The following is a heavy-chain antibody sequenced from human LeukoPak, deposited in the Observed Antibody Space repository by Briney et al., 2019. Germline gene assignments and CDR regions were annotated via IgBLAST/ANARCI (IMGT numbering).Heavy chain of an antibody. CDR2: IKQDGNEK. D-gene: IGHD2-2*01. V-gene: IGHV3-7*01. CDR1: GFPLSSYR. J-gene: IGHJ6*02. CDR3: TRDGDIVVVPAAIGYYGMDV. Sequence: GGPVTLSCGAWGFPLSSYRVLWVPEAPGKGVEWVANIKQDGNEKYCVDSVKGRFTISRDNTKNSLYLKINSLRAEDTAVYYCTRDGDIVVVPAAIGYYGMDVWGQGTTVTVSS.